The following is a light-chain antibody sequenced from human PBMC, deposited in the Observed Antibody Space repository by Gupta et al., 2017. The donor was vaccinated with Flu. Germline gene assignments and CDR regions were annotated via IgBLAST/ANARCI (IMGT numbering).Light chain of an antibody. CDR3: MQALQTPPWT. Sequence: DIVMTTSPLPLLVTPREQASISCRSSKSLLHSNGYIYLNWYLQKPGQSPPVLIYFGSTRASRGPDRFSGSGSGTDFTLIISRVEDDDVGVYYYMQALQTPPWTFGQGTKVDIK. CDR2: FGS. CDR1: KSLLHSNGYIY. V-gene: IGKV2-28*01. J-gene: IGKJ1*01.